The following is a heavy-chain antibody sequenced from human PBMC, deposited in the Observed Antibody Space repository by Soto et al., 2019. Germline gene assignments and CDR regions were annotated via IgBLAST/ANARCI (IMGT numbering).Heavy chain of an antibody. V-gene: IGHV3-30-3*01. CDR2: ISYDGSNK. Sequence: QVQLVESGGGVVQPGRSLRLSCAASGFTFSSYAMHWVRQAPGKGLEWVAVISYDGSNKYYADSVKGRFTISRDNSKNTLYLQMNSLRAEDTAVYYCARDSGTYSSSSPFVYWGQGTLVTVSS. D-gene: IGHD6-6*01. J-gene: IGHJ4*02. CDR3: ARDSGTYSSSSPFVY. CDR1: GFTFSSYA.